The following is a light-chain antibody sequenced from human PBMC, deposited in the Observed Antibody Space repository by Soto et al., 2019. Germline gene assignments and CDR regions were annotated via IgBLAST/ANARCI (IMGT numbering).Light chain of an antibody. V-gene: IGKV3-15*01. CDR2: GAS. CDR1: QSVSSN. J-gene: IGKJ1*01. CDR3: QQYNNWPPWT. Sequence: EIVLTQSSATLSLSPRERATLSCRASQSVSSNLAWYQQKPGQATRLLIYGASTRANGIPARFSGSGSGTEFTLTISSLQSEDFSVYYCQQYNNWPPWTFGQGTKVDIK.